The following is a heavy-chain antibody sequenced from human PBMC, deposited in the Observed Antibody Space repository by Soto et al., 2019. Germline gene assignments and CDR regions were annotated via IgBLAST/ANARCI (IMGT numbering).Heavy chain of an antibody. CDR2: ISKSGYSK. CDR1: GFTFNDYS. Sequence: PGGSLRLSCAASGFTFNDYSMSWVRQAPGRGLEWVSSISKSGYSKYYADSVKGRFTISRDKAKNSLYLETNSLSVEDTAVYYCATRTACDNGKCHFENWGQGTRVNVAS. J-gene: IGHJ4*02. CDR3: ATRTACDNGKCHFEN. V-gene: IGHV3-21*01. D-gene: IGHD2-8*01.